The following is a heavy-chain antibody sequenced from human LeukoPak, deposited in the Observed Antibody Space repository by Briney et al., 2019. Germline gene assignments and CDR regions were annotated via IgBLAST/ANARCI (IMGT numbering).Heavy chain of an antibody. D-gene: IGHD5-12*01. J-gene: IGHJ4*02. Sequence: GGSLRLSCAASGFTFSSYSMNWVRQAPGKGLEWVSSISSSSSYIYYADSVKGRFTISRENAKNSLYLQMNSLRAEDTAVYYCARGLRGYDKDYWGQGTLVTVSS. CDR2: ISSSSSYI. CDR3: ARGLRGYDKDY. CDR1: GFTFSSYS. V-gene: IGHV3-21*01.